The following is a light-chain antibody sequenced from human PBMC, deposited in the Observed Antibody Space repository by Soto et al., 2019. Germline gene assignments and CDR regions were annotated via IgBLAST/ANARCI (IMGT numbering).Light chain of an antibody. CDR2: GAS. CDR1: QSVSTN. V-gene: IGKV3-15*01. Sequence: EIVMTQSPGTLSLSPGERATLSCRASQSVSTNLAWYQQIPGQAPRLLIYGASTRATGIPARFSGSGSGTEFTLAIRSLQSEDFAFYYCQQYNDWPHTFGLGTKVEIK. J-gene: IGKJ1*01. CDR3: QQYNDWPHT.